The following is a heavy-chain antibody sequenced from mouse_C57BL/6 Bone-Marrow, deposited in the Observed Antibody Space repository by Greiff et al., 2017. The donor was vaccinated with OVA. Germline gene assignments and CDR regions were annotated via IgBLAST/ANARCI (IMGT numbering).Heavy chain of an antibody. D-gene: IGHD3-2*02. V-gene: IGHV1-81*01. CDR2: IYPRSGNT. J-gene: IGHJ3*01. CDR3: ARGERLRLDRFAY. CDR1: GYTFTSYG. Sequence: LQESGAELARPGASVKLSCKASGYTFTSYGISWVKQRTGQGLEWIGEIYPRSGNTYYNEKFKGKATLTADKSSSTAYMQLRSLTSEDSAVYYCARGERLRLDRFAYWGQGTLVTVSA.